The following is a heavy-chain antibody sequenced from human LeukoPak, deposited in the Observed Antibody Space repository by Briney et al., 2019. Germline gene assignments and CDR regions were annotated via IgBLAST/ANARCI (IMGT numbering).Heavy chain of an antibody. D-gene: IGHD6-13*01. CDR3: ARLPSSSWYSAFDI. Sequence: PSETLSLTCTVSGGSISSYYWSWIRQPPGKGLEWIGYIYYSGSASYNPSPKNRVTISVDTSKNQSSLKLSSVTAADTAVYYCARLPSSSWYSAFDIWGQGTMVSVSS. V-gene: IGHV4-59*08. CDR2: IYYSGSA. CDR1: GGSISSYY. J-gene: IGHJ3*02.